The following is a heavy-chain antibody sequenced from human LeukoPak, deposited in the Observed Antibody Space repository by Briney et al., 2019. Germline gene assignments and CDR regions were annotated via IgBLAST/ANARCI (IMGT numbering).Heavy chain of an antibody. J-gene: IGHJ4*02. CDR1: GGSISSYY. D-gene: IGHD6-13*01. CDR2: IYYSGST. Sequence: SETLSLTCTVSGGSISSYYWSWIRQPPGKGLEWIGYIYYSGSTNYNPSLKSRVTISVDTSKNQFSLKLGSVTAADTAVYYCARDFHSSSWPYYFDYWGQGTLVTVSS. CDR3: ARDFHSSSWPYYFDY. V-gene: IGHV4-59*01.